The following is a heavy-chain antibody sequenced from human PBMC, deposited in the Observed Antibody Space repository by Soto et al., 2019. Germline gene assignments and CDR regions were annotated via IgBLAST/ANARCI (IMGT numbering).Heavy chain of an antibody. D-gene: IGHD2-21*02. CDR3: VRTAREGAVAPHWFDR. CDR1: GASIRSTDYY. V-gene: IGHV4-30-4*01. CDR2: VYYTGST. J-gene: IGHJ5*02. Sequence: SETLSLTCTVSGASIRSTDYYWSWIRQAPGKGLGWIGYVYYTGSTYYNPSLMSRLTISVDTSKNQFSLKLTPVTAAETAVYYCVRTAREGAVAPHWFDRWGQGTQVTVSS.